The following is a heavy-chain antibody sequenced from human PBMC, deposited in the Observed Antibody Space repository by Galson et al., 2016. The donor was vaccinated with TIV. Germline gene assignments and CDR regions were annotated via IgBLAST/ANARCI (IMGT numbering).Heavy chain of an antibody. CDR3: ARDPSPVTTSPFDI. CDR2: INPDSGDT. D-gene: IGHD4-17*01. J-gene: IGHJ3*02. CDR1: GYNFTGYY. V-gene: IGHV1-2*02. Sequence: SVKVSCKASGYNFTGYYMHWVRQAPGQGLEWMGWINPDSGDTNYSQKFQGRVTVTRDTSINTAYMELSNLKSDDTAVYYCARDPSPVTTSPFDIWGQGTMVTVSS.